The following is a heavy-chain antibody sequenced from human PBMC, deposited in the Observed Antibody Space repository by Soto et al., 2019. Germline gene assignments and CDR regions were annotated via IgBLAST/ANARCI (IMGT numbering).Heavy chain of an antibody. J-gene: IGHJ6*04. CDR1: GGPFSGYY. CDR2: INHSGST. CDR3: ARMISRMDV. Sequence: PSETLSLTCAVYGGPFSGYYWSWIRQPPGKGLEWIGEINHSGSTNYNPSLKSRVTISVDTSKNQFSLKLSSVTAADTAVYYCARMISRMDVWGKGTTVTVSS. V-gene: IGHV4-34*01. D-gene: IGHD3-16*01.